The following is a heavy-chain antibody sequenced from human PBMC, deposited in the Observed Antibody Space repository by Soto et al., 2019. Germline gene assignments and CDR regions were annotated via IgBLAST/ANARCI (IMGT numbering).Heavy chain of an antibody. CDR1: GFSFSFYA. J-gene: IGHJ3*02. CDR2: ISTNGGST. V-gene: IGHV3-64D*06. Sequence: PGGSLRLSCSASGFSFSFYAMHWVRQAPGRGLEYVSSISTNGGSTHYADSVKGRFIVSRDNSRNTLSLQMTSLRPEDTALYFCVKEKIVGVHDAYDIWGQGTMVTVSS. CDR3: VKEKIVGVHDAYDI. D-gene: IGHD3-16*01.